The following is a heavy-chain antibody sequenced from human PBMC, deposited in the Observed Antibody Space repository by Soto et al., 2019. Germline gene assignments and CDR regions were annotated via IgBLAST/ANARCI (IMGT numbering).Heavy chain of an antibody. CDR2: INPNSGGT. CDR3: ARDYDGYSSIDAFDI. V-gene: IGHV1-2*04. D-gene: IGHD6-13*01. CDR1: GYTFTGYY. J-gene: IGHJ3*02. Sequence: ASVKVSCKASGYTFTGYYVHWVRQAPGQGLEWMGWINPNSGGTNYAQKFQGWVTMTRDTSISTAYMGLSRLRSDDTAVYYCARDYDGYSSIDAFDIWGQGTMVTVSS.